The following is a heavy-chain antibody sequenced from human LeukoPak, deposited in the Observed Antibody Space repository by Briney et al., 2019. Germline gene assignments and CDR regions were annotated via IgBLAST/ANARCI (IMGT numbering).Heavy chain of an antibody. CDR1: GFTFSSYW. J-gene: IGHJ4*02. Sequence: GGSLRLSCVASGFTFSSYWMTWVRQAPGKGLEWVANIKTDGSQIYYVDSVKGRFTISRDNAKNTLYLQMNSLRAEDTAVYYCAKDGYSTVTVYFDYWGQGTLVTVSS. D-gene: IGHD4-11*01. CDR3: AKDGYSTVTVYFDY. CDR2: IKTDGSQI. V-gene: IGHV3-7*03.